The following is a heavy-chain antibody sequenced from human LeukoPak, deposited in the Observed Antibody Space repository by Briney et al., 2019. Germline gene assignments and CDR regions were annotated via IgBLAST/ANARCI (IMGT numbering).Heavy chain of an antibody. V-gene: IGHV4-39*07. CDR2: IYYSGST. CDR1: GVSMSSSSYY. CDR3: AREYNWIGPRYCDY. D-gene: IGHD1-20*01. Sequence: SSETLSLTCSVSGVSMSSSSYYWVWIRQPPGKGREWIGSIYYSGSTYYNPSLKSRVTIYADMSKKQFSLKLSSVSAADTAVYYCAREYNWIGPRYCDYWGQRTLVTVSS. J-gene: IGHJ4*02.